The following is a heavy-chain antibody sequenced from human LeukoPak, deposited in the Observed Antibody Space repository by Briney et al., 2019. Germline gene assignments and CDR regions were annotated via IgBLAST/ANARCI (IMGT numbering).Heavy chain of an antibody. J-gene: IGHJ4*02. V-gene: IGHV4-34*01. Sequence: SETLSLTCAVYGGSFSGYYWSWIRQPPGKGLEWIGEINHSGSTNYNPSLRSRVTISVDTSKNQFSLKLSSVTAADTAVYYCAREAQYYYDSSGYDYWGQGTLVTVSS. D-gene: IGHD3-22*01. CDR3: AREAQYYYDSSGYDY. CDR2: INHSGST. CDR1: GGSFSGYY.